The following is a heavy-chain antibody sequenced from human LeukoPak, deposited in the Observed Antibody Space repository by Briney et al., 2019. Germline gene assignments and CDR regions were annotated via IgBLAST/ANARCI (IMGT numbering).Heavy chain of an antibody. V-gene: IGHV3-48*04. CDR3: ARSLRGYSYVLDY. Sequence: PGGSLRLSCAGSGFTFSSFSMTWVRQAPGKGLEWVSYISGSSSTIYYSDSVKGRFTISRDNAENSLYLQMNSLRAEDTAVYYCARSLRGYSYVLDYWGQGTLVTVSS. J-gene: IGHJ4*02. D-gene: IGHD5-18*01. CDR2: ISGSSSTI. CDR1: GFTFSSFS.